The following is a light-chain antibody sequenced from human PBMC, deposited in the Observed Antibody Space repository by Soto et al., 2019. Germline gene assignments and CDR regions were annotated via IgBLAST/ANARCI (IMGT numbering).Light chain of an antibody. CDR3: CSYAGGSTYV. J-gene: IGLJ1*01. V-gene: IGLV2-23*01. CDR2: EGT. CDR1: SSDVATYNL. Sequence: QSALTQPASVCATPGQSITISCTGTSSDVATYNLVSWYQQHPGKAPKLMIYEGTKRPSGVSNRFSGSKSGNTASLTISGLQAEDEADYYCCSYAGGSTYVFGTGTKVTVL.